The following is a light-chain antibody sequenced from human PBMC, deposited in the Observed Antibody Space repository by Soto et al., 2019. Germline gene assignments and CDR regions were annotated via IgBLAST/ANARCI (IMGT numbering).Light chain of an antibody. CDR2: GAS. V-gene: IGKV3-20*01. CDR3: QQSGRSPVT. CDR1: QSVSNNY. Sequence: EIVLTQSPGTLSLSPGERATLSCRASQSVSNNYLVWYQHKPGQAPRLLISGASKRATGIPDRLSGSRSGIHFSLTMSRLEPEDFATYSCQQSGRSPVTFGTWTKVDIK. J-gene: IGKJ3*01.